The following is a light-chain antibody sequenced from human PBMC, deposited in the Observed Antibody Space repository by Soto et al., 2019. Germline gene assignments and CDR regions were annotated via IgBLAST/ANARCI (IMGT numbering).Light chain of an antibody. CDR3: QQYNNWPRGT. V-gene: IGKV3-15*01. CDR1: HRVSSY. CDR2: ATS. J-gene: IGKJ1*01. Sequence: EIVMTQSPATLSVSPGERATLSCRASHRVSSYLAWYQQKPGQAPRLLIYATSTRATGIPARFSGSGSGTEFTLTISSLQSEDFAVYYCQQYNNWPRGTFGQGTKVDIK.